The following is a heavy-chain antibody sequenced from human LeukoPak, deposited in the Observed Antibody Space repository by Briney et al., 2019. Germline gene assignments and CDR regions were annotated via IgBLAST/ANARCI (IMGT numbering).Heavy chain of an antibody. J-gene: IGHJ4*02. CDR1: GGSISSSNW. CDR3: ARARGIAAAGGTYYFDY. Sequence: SETLSLTCAVSGGSISSSNWWSWVRQPPGKGLEWIGEIYHSGSTNYNPSLKSRVTISVDTSKNQFSLKLSSVTAADTAVYYCARARGIAAAGGTYYFDYWGQGTLVTVSS. CDR2: IYHSGST. D-gene: IGHD6-13*01. V-gene: IGHV4-4*02.